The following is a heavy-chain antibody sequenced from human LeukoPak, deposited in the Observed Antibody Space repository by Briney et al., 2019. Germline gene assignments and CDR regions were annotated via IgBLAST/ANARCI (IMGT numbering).Heavy chain of an antibody. V-gene: IGHV3-48*03. J-gene: IGHJ4*02. CDR3: TRDRPSGNITMIRGVTLDY. CDR2: ISSSGIAI. Sequence: GGSLRLSCAASGFTFRSYEMNWVRQAPGMGLEWISYISSSGIAIYYADSVKGRFSISGDNAKNSLFLHMNSLRAEDTAVYYCTRDRPSGNITMIRGVTLDYWGQGTLVTVSS. CDR1: GFTFRSYE. D-gene: IGHD3-10*01.